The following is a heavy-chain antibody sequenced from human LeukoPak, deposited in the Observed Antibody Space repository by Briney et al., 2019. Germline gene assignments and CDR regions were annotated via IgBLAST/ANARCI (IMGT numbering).Heavy chain of an antibody. CDR3: ARGNGIAAAGTPSYYGMDV. J-gene: IGHJ6*02. V-gene: IGHV4-34*01. CDR2: INHSGST. CDR1: GGSFSGYY. Sequence: SETLSLTCAVYGGSFSGYYWSWIRQHPGKGLEWIGEINHSGSTNYNPSLKSRVTISVDTSKNQFSLKLSSVTAADTAVYYCARGNGIAAAGTPSYYGMDVWGQGTTVTVSS. D-gene: IGHD6-13*01.